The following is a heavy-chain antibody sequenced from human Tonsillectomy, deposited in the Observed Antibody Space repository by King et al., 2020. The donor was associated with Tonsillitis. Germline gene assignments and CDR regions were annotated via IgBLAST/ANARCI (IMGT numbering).Heavy chain of an antibody. V-gene: IGHV4-39*07. Sequence: LQLQESGPGLVKPSETLSLTCTVSGGSISSSSYYWGWIRQPPGKGLEWIGGIDYSGSTYYNPSLKSRVTISVDTSKNQFSLKLSSVTAADTAVYYCARPRVSSGFFDYWGQGTLVTVSS. D-gene: IGHD3-22*01. CDR2: IDYSGST. J-gene: IGHJ4*02. CDR3: ARPRVSSGFFDY. CDR1: GGSISSSSYY.